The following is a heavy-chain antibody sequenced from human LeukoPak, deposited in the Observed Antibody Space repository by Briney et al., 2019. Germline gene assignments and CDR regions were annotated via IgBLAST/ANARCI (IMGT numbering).Heavy chain of an antibody. V-gene: IGHV4-4*07. J-gene: IGHJ4*02. D-gene: IGHD3-22*01. CDR2: IYSSGST. Sequence: PSETLSLTCTVAGGSISTYYWSWIRQPAGKGLEWIGRIYSSGSTDCNPSLKSRVTMSVDMSKNQFSLRLSTVTAADTAVYYCAREQYYSDRSDYKYYFDYWGQGTLVTVSS. CDR1: GGSISTYY. CDR3: AREQYYSDRSDYKYYFDY.